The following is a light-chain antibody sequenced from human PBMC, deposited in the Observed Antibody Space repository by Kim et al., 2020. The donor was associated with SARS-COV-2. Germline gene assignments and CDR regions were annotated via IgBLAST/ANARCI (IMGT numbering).Light chain of an antibody. V-gene: IGKV1-39*01. Sequence: DIQMTQSPSSLSASVGDRVTITCRASQSISSYLNWYQQKPGKAPKLLIYAASCLQSGVPSRFSGSGSGTDFTLTISSLQPEDFATYYCQQSYSTPVTFGQWTKLEI. J-gene: IGKJ2*01. CDR2: AAS. CDR3: QQSYSTPVT. CDR1: QSISSY.